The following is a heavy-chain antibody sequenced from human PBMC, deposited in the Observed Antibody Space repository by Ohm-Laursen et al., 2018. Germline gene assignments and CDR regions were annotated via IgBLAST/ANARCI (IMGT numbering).Heavy chain of an antibody. CDR2: INPNSGGT. CDR1: GYTFSDYY. V-gene: IGHV1-2*06. Sequence: ASVKVSCKASGYTFSDYYMHWVRQAPGQGLEWMGRINPNSGGTNYAQKFQGRVTMTRDTSISTAYMELSRLRSDDTAVYYCARGVGLLYKVGAPVYWGQGTLVTVSS. CDR3: ARGVGLLYKVGAPVY. D-gene: IGHD1-26*01. J-gene: IGHJ4*02.